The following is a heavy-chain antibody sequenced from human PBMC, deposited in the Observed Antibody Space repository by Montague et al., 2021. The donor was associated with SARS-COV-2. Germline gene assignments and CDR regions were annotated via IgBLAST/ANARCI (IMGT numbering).Heavy chain of an antibody. CDR2: IWYDGSNE. CDR3: AKSAYSSSWYSDY. Sequence: SRRLSLSASGFTFSSFAMHWVRQAPGKGLEWVAVIWYDGSNEYYADSVKGRFTISRDNSKNTVYLQINGLRLEDTAVYYCAKSAYSSSWYSDYWGQGTSVTVSS. D-gene: IGHD6-13*01. CDR1: GFTFSSFA. V-gene: IGHV3-30-3*02. J-gene: IGHJ4*02.